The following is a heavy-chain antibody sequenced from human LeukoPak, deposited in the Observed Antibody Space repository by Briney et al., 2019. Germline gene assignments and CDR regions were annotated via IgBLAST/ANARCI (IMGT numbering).Heavy chain of an antibody. CDR3: AKDGLLLWFGESHFDY. CDR2: IRYDGSNK. D-gene: IGHD3-10*01. Sequence: GGTLRLSCAASGFTFSNYGMHWVRQAPGKGLEWVAFIRYDGSNKYYADSVKGRFTISRDNSKSTLLLQMNSLRAEDTAVYSCAKDGLLLWFGESHFDYWGQGALVTVSS. J-gene: IGHJ4*02. CDR1: GFTFSNYG. V-gene: IGHV3-30*02.